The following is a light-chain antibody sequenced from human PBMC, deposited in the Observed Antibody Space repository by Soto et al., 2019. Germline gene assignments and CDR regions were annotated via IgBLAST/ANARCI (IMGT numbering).Light chain of an antibody. J-gene: IGKJ1*01. CDR3: QQYFTSPWT. CDR2: WAS. CDR1: QSILDRSKKKYY. V-gene: IGKV4-1*01. Sequence: DIVMTQSPDSLAVSLGERATFNCKSSQSILDRSKKKYYLAWYQQKSGQPPKLLIYWASLRESGVPDRFTGSGSGTDFTLTISSLQAEDVAVYYCQQYFTSPWTFGQGTKVQI.